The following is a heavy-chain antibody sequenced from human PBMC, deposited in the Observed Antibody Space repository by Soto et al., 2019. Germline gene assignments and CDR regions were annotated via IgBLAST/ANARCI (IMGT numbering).Heavy chain of an antibody. J-gene: IGHJ4*02. CDR2: IYYSGST. V-gene: IGHV4-31*03. Sequence: LSLTCTVSGGSISSGGYYWSWIRQHPGKGLEWIGYIYYSGSTYYNPSLKSRVTISVDTSKNQFSLKLSSVTAADTAVYYCARGTTYYDFWSGYYDTPFDYWGQGTLVTVSS. D-gene: IGHD3-3*01. CDR3: ARGTTYYDFWSGYYDTPFDY. CDR1: GGSISSGGYY.